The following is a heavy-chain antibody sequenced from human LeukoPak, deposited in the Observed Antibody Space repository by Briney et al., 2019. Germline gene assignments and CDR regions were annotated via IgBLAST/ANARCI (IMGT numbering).Heavy chain of an antibody. CDR3: ARGPRTGVFWSGYYMTDY. V-gene: IGHV4-34*01. J-gene: IGHJ4*02. CDR2: INHSGST. D-gene: IGHD3-3*01. CDR1: GFSFSSYA. Sequence: GSLRLSCAPSGFSFSSYAMCWVRQPPGKGLEGIGEINHSGSTNYNPSLKSRVTISVDTSKNQFSLKLSSVTAADTAVYYCARGPRTGVFWSGYYMTDYWGQGTLVTVSS.